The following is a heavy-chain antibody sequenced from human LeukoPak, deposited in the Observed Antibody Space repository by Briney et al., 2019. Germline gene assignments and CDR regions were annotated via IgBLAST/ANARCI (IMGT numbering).Heavy chain of an antibody. CDR3: ARDGSSWLGENWFDP. V-gene: IGHV1-18*01. CDR1: GYTFTTYG. D-gene: IGHD6-13*01. CDR2: ISPYNGNT. J-gene: IGHJ5*02. Sequence: ASVKVSCKASGYTFTTYGISWVRQAPGQGLEWMGWISPYNGNTNYAQKLQGRVTMTTDTSTSTAYMELSSLRSEDTAVYYCARDGSSWLGENWFDPWGQGTLVTVSS.